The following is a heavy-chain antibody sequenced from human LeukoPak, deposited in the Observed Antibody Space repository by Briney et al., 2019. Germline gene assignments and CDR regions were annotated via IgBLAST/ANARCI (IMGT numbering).Heavy chain of an antibody. V-gene: IGHV3-53*01. Sequence: PGGSLRLSCAASGFTVSSNYMSWVRQATGKGLEWVSILYPGGKTDYADSEKGRFTISSDNSRNTLSLQMSSLRAEDTAVYYCARWRPGGTFDYWGQGTLVTVSS. CDR1: GFTVSSNY. D-gene: IGHD3-16*01. CDR3: ARWRPGGTFDY. J-gene: IGHJ4*02. CDR2: LYPGGKT.